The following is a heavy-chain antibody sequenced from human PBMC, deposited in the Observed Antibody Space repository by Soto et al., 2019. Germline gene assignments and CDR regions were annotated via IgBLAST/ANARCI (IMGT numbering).Heavy chain of an antibody. CDR1: GGTFSSYA. V-gene: IGHV1-69*12. CDR2: IIPIFGTA. D-gene: IGHD6-19*01. J-gene: IGHJ4*02. CDR3: ARGRGAGYFDY. Sequence: QVQLVQSGAEVKKPGSSVKVSCKASGGTFSSYAISWVRQAPGQGLEWMGGIIPIFGTANYAQKFQGRVTIPAAESTSTAYMELSSLRAEDTAVDYWARGRGAGYFDYWGQGTLVTVAS.